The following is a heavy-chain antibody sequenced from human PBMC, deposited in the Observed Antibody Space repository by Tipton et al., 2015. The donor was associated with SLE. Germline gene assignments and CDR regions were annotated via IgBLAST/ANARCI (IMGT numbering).Heavy chain of an antibody. V-gene: IGHV3-11*05. CDR2: ISSSISYT. CDR1: GFTFSDYY. J-gene: IGHJ4*02. CDR3: ARGGTLTTSPGY. Sequence: SLRLSCAASGFTFSDYYMSWIRQAPGKGLEWVSYISSSISYTNYADSVKGRFAISRDNAKNSLYLQMNSLRAEDTAVYYCARGGTLTTSPGYWGQGTLVTVSS. D-gene: IGHD4-17*01.